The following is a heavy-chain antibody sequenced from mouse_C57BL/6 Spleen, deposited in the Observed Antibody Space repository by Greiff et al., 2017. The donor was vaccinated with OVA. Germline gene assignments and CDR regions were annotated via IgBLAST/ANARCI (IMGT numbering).Heavy chain of an antibody. CDR1: GYAFSSSW. CDR2: IYPGDGDT. V-gene: IGHV1-82*01. J-gene: IGHJ4*01. D-gene: IGHD2-1*01. CDR3: ARWGNYDAMDY. Sequence: QVQLQQSGPELVKPGASVKISCKASGYAFSSSWMNWVKQRPGKGLEWIGRIYPGDGDTNYNGKFKGKATLTADKSSSTAYMQLSSLTSEDSAVYCCARWGNYDAMDYWGQGTSVTVSS.